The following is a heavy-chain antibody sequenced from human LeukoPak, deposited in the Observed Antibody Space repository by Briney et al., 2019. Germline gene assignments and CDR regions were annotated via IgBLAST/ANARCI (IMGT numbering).Heavy chain of an antibody. Sequence: SETLSLTCTVSGGSISRDYWSWIRQPPGKGLEWIGYIYYIEETNYNPHLKSRVTISVDTSKKQFSLRLTSVTAADTAVYYCVRGRGYYDAFDTWGQGTMVTVSS. CDR3: VRGRGYYDAFDT. J-gene: IGHJ3*02. CDR1: GGSISRDY. D-gene: IGHD3-22*01. V-gene: IGHV4-59*12. CDR2: IYYIEET.